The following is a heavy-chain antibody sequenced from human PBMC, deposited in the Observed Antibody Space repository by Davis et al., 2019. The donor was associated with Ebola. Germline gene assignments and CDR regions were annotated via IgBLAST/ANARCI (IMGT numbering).Heavy chain of an antibody. D-gene: IGHD2-2*01. V-gene: IGHV3-21*01. CDR2: ISSSSSYI. Sequence: GESLKISCAASGFTFSSYAMNWVRQAPGKGLEWVSSISSSSSYIYYADSVKGRFTISRDNAKNSLYLEMSSLRAEDTAVYYCIAIPMSWFDPWGQGTLVTVSS. J-gene: IGHJ5*02. CDR3: IAIPMSWFDP. CDR1: GFTFSSYA.